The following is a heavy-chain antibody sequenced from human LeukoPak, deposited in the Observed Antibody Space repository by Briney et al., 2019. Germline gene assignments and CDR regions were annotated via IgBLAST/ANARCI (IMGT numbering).Heavy chain of an antibody. CDR3: ARAPITSPFYFDY. D-gene: IGHD2-2*01. CDR1: GFTFTDYS. V-gene: IGHV3-21*04. J-gene: IGHJ4*02. Sequence: GGSLRLSCSASGFTFTDYSMSWVRQAPGKGLEWVSIISRVSTYIYYADSVKGRFTVSRDNAKNSLYLQMDSLRAEDTALYYCARAPITSPFYFDYWGQGTLVTVSS. CDR2: ISRVSTYI.